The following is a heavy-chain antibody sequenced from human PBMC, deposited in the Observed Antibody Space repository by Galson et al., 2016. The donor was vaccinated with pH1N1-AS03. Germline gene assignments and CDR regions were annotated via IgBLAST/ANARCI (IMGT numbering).Heavy chain of an antibody. D-gene: IGHD6-13*01. CDR3: ARDAGTDYFDH. CDR1: GYSFARYW. Sequence: QSGAEVKKPGESLKISCKGSGYSFARYWIGWVRQMPGKGLEWMGVIYTGDSDTRHSPSFPGLVTISDDKTFNTAYLQWGSLEASDTAMYYCARDAGTDYFDHWGQRTLVTVPS. J-gene: IGHJ4*02. V-gene: IGHV5-51*01. CDR2: IYTGDSDT.